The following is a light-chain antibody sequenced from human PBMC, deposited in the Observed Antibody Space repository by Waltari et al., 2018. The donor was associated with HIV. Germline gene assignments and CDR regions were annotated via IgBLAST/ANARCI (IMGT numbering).Light chain of an antibody. CDR2: PAS. Sequence: EIVMTQFPGTVSVSPGERATLSCRASKSISSHLAWYQQKPGQAPRILIYPASNRATGIPARVSGSASGTDFTLTISSLQPEDFAVYYCLQCTLWPPYTFGQGTKLEMK. CDR3: LQCTLWPPYT. J-gene: IGKJ2*01. CDR1: KSISSH. V-gene: IGKV3-15*01.